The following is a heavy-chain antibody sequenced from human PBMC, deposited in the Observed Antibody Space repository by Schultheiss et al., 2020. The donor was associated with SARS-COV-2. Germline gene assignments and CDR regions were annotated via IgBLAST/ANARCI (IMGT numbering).Heavy chain of an antibody. J-gene: IGHJ4*02. V-gene: IGHV4-38-2*01. CDR3: ARVGYSSGWYPDY. Sequence: SETLSLTCAVSGYSISSGYYWGWIRQPPGKGLEWIGEINHSGSTNYNPSLKSRVTISVDTSKNQFSLKLSSVTAADTAVYYCARVGYSSGWYPDYWGQGTLVTVSS. CDR1: GYSISSGYY. CDR2: INHSGST. D-gene: IGHD6-19*01.